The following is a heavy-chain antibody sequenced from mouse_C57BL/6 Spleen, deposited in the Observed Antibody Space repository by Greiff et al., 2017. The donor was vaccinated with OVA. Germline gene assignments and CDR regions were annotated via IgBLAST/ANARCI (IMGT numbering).Heavy chain of an antibody. CDR1: GFTFSSYG. J-gene: IGHJ2*01. CDR2: ISSGGSYT. CDR3: ARRDGNYADY. V-gene: IGHV5-6*01. D-gene: IGHD2-1*01. Sequence: EVKLVESGGDLVKPGGSLKLSCAASGFTFSSYGMSWVRQTPDKRLEWVATISSGGSYTYYPDSVKGRFTISRDNAKNTLYLQMSSLKSEDTAMYYCARRDGNYADYWGQGTTLTVSS.